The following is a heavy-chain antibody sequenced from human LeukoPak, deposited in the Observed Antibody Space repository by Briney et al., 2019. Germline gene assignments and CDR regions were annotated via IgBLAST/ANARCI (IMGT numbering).Heavy chain of an antibody. Sequence: GGSLRLSCAASGFTVSSNYMNWVRQAPGKGLEWVSVIYSGGSTYYADSVKGRFTISRDNSKNTLYLQMNSLRAEDTAVYYCAKDRFYGSGNYYFDYWGQGTLVTVSS. CDR3: AKDRFYGSGNYYFDY. CDR1: GFTVSSNY. V-gene: IGHV3-53*05. J-gene: IGHJ4*02. D-gene: IGHD3-10*01. CDR2: IYSGGST.